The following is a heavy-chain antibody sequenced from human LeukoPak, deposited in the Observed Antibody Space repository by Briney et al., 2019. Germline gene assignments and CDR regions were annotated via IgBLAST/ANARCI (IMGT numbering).Heavy chain of an antibody. CDR2: ISGSGVGT. D-gene: IGHD2-2*01. CDR3: AKNTPPARGYFDS. V-gene: IGHV3-23*01. CDR1: GFTVSSYY. J-gene: IGHJ4*02. Sequence: PGGSLRLSCAGSGFTVSSYYMSWVRQAPGKGLEWVSAISGSGVGTYYADSVKGRFTISRDNSKNTLYMQMNSLRGEDTAVYYCAKNTPPARGYFDSWGQGTLVTVSS.